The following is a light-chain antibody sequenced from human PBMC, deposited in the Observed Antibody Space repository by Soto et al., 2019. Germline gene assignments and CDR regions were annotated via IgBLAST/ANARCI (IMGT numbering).Light chain of an antibody. CDR1: QTISKY. CDR2: GAS. J-gene: IGKJ1*01. V-gene: IGKV1-39*01. CDR3: QQYYSFPWT. Sequence: DIQMTQSPSSLSASVGDRVTITCRASQTISKYLNWYQHKPGKGPKLLIYGASTLQSGVPSRFSGSGSGTDFTLTISCLQSEDFATYYCQQYYSFPWTFGQGTKVDIK.